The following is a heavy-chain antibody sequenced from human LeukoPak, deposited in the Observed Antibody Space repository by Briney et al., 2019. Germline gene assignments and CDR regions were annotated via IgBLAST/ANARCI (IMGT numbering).Heavy chain of an antibody. CDR3: ARERYCSSTSCYLWFDP. CDR1: GGTFSSYA. D-gene: IGHD2-2*01. Sequence: SVKVSCKASGGTFSSYAISWVRQAPGQGLEWMGGIIPIFGTANYAQKFQGRVTITADKSTSTAYMELGSLRSEDTAVYYCARERYCSSTSCYLWFDPWGQGTLVTVSS. V-gene: IGHV1-69*06. J-gene: IGHJ5*02. CDR2: IIPIFGTA.